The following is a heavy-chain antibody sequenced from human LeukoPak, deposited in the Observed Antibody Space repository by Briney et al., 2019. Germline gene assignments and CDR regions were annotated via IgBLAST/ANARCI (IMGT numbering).Heavy chain of an antibody. CDR2: IGAYNGNT. CDR3: AREGYCSSTSCYYYYMDV. J-gene: IGHJ6*03. CDR1: GHICTNYG. Sequence: ASVKVSWKAAGHICTNYGISWERQALGQVLDSMGWIGAYNGNTNYAQKLQGRVTMTTDTSTSTAYMELRSLRSDDTAVYYCAREGYCSSTSCYYYYMDVWGKGTTVTVSS. V-gene: IGHV1-18*04. D-gene: IGHD2-2*01.